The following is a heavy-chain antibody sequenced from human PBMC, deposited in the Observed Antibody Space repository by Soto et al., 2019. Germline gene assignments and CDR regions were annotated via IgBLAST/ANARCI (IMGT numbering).Heavy chain of an antibody. CDR3: ANAGFYYDSSGYSH. V-gene: IGHV3-23*01. D-gene: IGHD3-22*01. CDR2: ISGSGGST. Sequence: EVQLLESGGGLVQPGGSLRLSCAASGFTFSSYAMSGVRQAPGKGLELVSAISGSGGSTYYADSVKGQFTISRDNSKYTLYLQMNSVRAEDTAVYYCANAGFYYDSSGYSHWGQATLVTVSS. CDR1: GFTFSSYA. J-gene: IGHJ4*02.